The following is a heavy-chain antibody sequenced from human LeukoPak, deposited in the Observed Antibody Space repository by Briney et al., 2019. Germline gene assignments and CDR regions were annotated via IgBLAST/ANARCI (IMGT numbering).Heavy chain of an antibody. V-gene: IGHV1-18*01. Sequence: ASVKVSCKASGYTFTNYGITWVRQASGQGLEWMGWIRAYTDKTNYAQKFQGRVTMTTDTSTTTAYMELRSLRSDDTAIYYCARGDGYCSGGSCMIFDYWGQGTLVTVSS. CDR1: GYTFTNYG. J-gene: IGHJ4*02. CDR3: ARGDGYCSGGSCMIFDY. D-gene: IGHD2-15*01. CDR2: IRAYTDKT.